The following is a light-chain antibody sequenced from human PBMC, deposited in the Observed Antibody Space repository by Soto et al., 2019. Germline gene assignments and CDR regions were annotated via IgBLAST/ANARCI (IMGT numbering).Light chain of an antibody. CDR2: EVS. CDR3: SSFEASNKLL. CDR1: SSDVGGYNY. J-gene: IGLJ2*01. Sequence: QSALTQPPSASGSPGQSVTISCTGTSSDVGGYNYVSWYQQHPGKAPKLMIYEVSKRPSGVPDRFSGSKSGNTASLTVSGLQVDDEADYYCSSFEASNKLLFGGGTKVTVL. V-gene: IGLV2-8*01.